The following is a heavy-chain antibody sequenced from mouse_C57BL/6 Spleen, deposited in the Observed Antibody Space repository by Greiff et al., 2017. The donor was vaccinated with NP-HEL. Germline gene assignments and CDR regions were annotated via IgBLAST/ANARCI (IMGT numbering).Heavy chain of an antibody. CDR2: ISSGSSTI. V-gene: IGHV5-17*01. CDR1: GFTFSDYG. Sequence: EVMLVESGGGLVKPGGSLKLSCAASGFTFSDYGMHWVRQAPEQGLEWVAYISSGSSTIYYADTVKGRFTISRDNAKNTLFLQMTSLRSEDTAMYYCASIYYYGSSYVEGAMDYWGQGTSVIVSS. J-gene: IGHJ4*01. CDR3: ASIYYYGSSYVEGAMDY. D-gene: IGHD1-1*01.